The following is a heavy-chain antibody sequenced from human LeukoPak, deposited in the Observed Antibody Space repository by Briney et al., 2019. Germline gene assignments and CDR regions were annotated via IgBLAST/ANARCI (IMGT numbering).Heavy chain of an antibody. CDR2: IDQSDSYT. CDR3: ARLSRPTVVADFDY. V-gene: IGHV5-10-1*01. D-gene: IGHD4-23*01. CDR1: GYSFTSYW. Sequence: GASLQISCKGSGYSFTSYWISWVRQMPGKGLEWMGRIDQSDSYTNYSPSFQGHVTISTDNSINNAYLQWSSLKASDTAMYYCARLSRPTVVADFDYWGPGTLVTVSS. J-gene: IGHJ4*02.